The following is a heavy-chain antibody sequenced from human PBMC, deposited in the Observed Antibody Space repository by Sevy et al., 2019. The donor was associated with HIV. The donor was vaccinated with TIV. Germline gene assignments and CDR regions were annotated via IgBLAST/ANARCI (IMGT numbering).Heavy chain of an antibody. CDR1: EFMFSSYA. Sequence: GGSLRLSCAASEFMFSSYAMHWVRQGPGKGLEWVAIISHDGTNKSYADSVEGRFTVSRDNSRNTLYLHMNSLRAEDTAVYYCAIFPITMVRGIRDYWGQGTLVTVS. J-gene: IGHJ4*02. CDR2: ISHDGTNK. CDR3: AIFPITMVRGIRDY. D-gene: IGHD3-10*01. V-gene: IGHV3-30*04.